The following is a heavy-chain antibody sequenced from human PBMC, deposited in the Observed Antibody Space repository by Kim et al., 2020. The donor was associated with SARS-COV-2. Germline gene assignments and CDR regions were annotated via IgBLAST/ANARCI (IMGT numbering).Heavy chain of an antibody. Sequence: SETLSLTCVVSGGSISTVDYYWNWIRQSPGKGLEWIGYVYNSGTTNYNPSLESRATISRHSSKNQFSLKLKSVTVADTAFYYFARGLVVTDNYFDSWGPG. CDR3: ARGLVVTDNYFDS. CDR2: VYNSGTT. V-gene: IGHV4-30-4*01. D-gene: IGHD2-15*01. CDR1: GGSISTVDYY. J-gene: IGHJ4*02.